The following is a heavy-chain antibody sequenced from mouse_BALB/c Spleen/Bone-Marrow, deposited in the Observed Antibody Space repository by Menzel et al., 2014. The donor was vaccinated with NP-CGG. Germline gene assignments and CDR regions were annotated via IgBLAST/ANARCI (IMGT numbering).Heavy chain of an antibody. D-gene: IGHD3-2*02. CDR3: ARNSGTWGFDY. J-gene: IGHJ2*01. Sequence: VMLVESGPGLVAPSQSLSITCTVSGFSLSRYSVHWFRQPPGKGLEWLGMIWGGGSTDYNSALKSRLSISEDNSKSQVFLKVNSLQTDDTAMYYCARNSGTWGFDYWGQGTTLTVSS. CDR2: IWGGGST. CDR1: GFSLSRYS. V-gene: IGHV2-6-4*01.